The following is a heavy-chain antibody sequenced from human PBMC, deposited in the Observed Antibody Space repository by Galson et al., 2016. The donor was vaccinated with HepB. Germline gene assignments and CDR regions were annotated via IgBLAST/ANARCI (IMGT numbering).Heavy chain of an antibody. CDR3: ARQWGSGYTTTRWLDP. CDR2: IYPGDSDT. CDR1: GYKFASLW. D-gene: IGHD3-16*02. J-gene: IGHJ5*02. Sequence: QSGAEVKEPGESLRISCETSGYKFASLWIAWVRQRAGEGLEWMGVIYPGDSDTKYSPPFQGQVIISADKSINTTYLQWSSLTTSDTATYYCARQWGSGYTTTRWLDPWGQGTLVTVSS. V-gene: IGHV5-51*01.